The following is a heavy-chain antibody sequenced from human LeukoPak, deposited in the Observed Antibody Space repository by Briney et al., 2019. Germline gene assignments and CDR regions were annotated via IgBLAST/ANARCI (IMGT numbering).Heavy chain of an antibody. J-gene: IGHJ4*02. D-gene: IGHD4-17*01. CDR1: GGSISSSSYY. V-gene: IGHV4-39*01. CDR3: ARHAFYGDYADY. Sequence: SETLSLTCTVSGGSISSSSYYLGWIRQPPGKGLEWIGSIYYSGSTYYNPSLKSRVTISVDTSKNQFSLKLSSVTAADTAVYYCARHAFYGDYADYWGQGTLVTVSS. CDR2: IYYSGST.